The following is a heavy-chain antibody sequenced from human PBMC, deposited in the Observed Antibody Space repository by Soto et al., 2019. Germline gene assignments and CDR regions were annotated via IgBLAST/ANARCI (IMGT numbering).Heavy chain of an antibody. J-gene: IGHJ6*03. Sequence: QMQLVQSGPEVKKPGTSVKVSCKASGFTFTSSAMQWVRQARGQRLEWIGWIVVGSGNTNYAQKFQKRDTITRDMSKSTAYMELSSLRSEDSAVYYCAAVEYYYYYYMDVWGKGTTVTVSS. V-gene: IGHV1-58*02. CDR1: GFTFTSSA. CDR2: IVVGSGNT. CDR3: AAVEYYYYYYMDV.